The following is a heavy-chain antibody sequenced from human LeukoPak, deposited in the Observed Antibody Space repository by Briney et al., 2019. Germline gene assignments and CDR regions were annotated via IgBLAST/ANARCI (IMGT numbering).Heavy chain of an antibody. Sequence: SETLSLTCTVSGGSISSSSYYWGWIRQPPGKGLEWIGSIYYSGNTYYNPSLKSRVTISVDTSKNQFSLKLSAVTAADTAVYYCAREPVIPVAERAFDIWGQGTMVTVPS. J-gene: IGHJ3*02. V-gene: IGHV4-39*07. D-gene: IGHD2-2*01. CDR2: IYYSGNT. CDR3: AREPVIPVAERAFDI. CDR1: GGSISSSSYY.